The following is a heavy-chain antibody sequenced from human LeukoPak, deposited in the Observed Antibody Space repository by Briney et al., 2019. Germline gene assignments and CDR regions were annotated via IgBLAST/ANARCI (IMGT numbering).Heavy chain of an antibody. Sequence: SVKVSCKASGYTFTSYGISWVRQAPGQGLEWMGGIIPIFGTANYAQKFQGRVTITADESTSTAYMELSSLRSEDTAVYYCARVRDCSGGSCYVFDYWGQGTLVTVSS. D-gene: IGHD2-15*01. CDR2: IIPIFGTA. V-gene: IGHV1-69*13. CDR1: GYTFTSYG. J-gene: IGHJ4*02. CDR3: ARVRDCSGGSCYVFDY.